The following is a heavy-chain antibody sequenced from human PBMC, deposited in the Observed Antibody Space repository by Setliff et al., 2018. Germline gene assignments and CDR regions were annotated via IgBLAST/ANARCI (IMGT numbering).Heavy chain of an antibody. CDR2: TIPIFGTT. V-gene: IGHV1-69*05. Sequence: GASVKVSCKASGGTFSSYGISWVRQAPGQGLEWMGGTIPIFGTTNYAQKFQGRVTIITDESTRTAYLELSSLTSADTAVYYCAREGVDTRSSTDYRSYMDVWGKGTTVTVSS. D-gene: IGHD5-18*01. CDR3: AREGVDTRSSTDYRSYMDV. J-gene: IGHJ6*03. CDR1: GGTFSSYG.